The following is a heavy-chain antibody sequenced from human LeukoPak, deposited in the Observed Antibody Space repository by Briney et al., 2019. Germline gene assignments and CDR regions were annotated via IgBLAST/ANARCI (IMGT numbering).Heavy chain of an antibody. CDR3: TGGPIQLWLYHGMDV. V-gene: IGHV3-49*04. D-gene: IGHD5-18*01. CDR1: GFTFGDHA. CDR2: IRSKTYGGTT. J-gene: IGHJ6*02. Sequence: GGSLRLSCTVSGFTFGDHAMSWVRQAPGKGLEWVGFIRSKTYGGTTEYAASVKGRFIISGDDSTSIAYLQMNSLKTEDTAVYYCTGGPIQLWLYHGMDVWGQGTTVTVSS.